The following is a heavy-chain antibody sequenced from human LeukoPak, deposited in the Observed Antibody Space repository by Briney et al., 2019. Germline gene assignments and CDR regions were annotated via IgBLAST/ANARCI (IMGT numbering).Heavy chain of an antibody. CDR1: GGSISSYY. Sequence: PSETLSLTCAVSGGSISSYYWTWIRQPPGKGLEWIGYIYSSGSTKYNPSLNSRATISVDTSKKQFSLKLSSVTAADTAVYYCARRSGEAPSGSFDPWGQGTLVTVSS. CDR3: ARRSGEAPSGSFDP. J-gene: IGHJ5*02. V-gene: IGHV4-59*08. D-gene: IGHD3-10*01. CDR2: IYSSGST.